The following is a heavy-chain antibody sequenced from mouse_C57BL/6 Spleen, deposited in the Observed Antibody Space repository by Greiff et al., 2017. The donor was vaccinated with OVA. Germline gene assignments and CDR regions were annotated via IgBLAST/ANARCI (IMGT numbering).Heavy chain of an antibody. D-gene: IGHD1-1*01. J-gene: IGHJ2*01. V-gene: IGHV1-20*01. CDR2: INPYNGDT. CDR3: ARSGGSTCFDY. CDR1: GYSFTGYF. Sequence: EVQLQQSGPELVKPGDSVKISCKASGYSFTGYFMNWVMQSHGKSLEWIGRINPYNGDTFYNQKFKGKATLTVDKSSSTAHMELRSLTSEDSAVYYCARSGGSTCFDYWGQGTTLTVSS.